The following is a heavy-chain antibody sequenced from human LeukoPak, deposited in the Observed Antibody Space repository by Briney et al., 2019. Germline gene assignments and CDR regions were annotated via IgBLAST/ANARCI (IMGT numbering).Heavy chain of an antibody. V-gene: IGHV3-30-3*01. CDR3: ARAAAPGYSSSWYSFPYYFDY. D-gene: IGHD6-13*01. CDR2: ISYYGSNK. J-gene: IGHJ4*02. CDR1: GFTFSSYA. Sequence: GGSLRLSCAASGFTFSSYAMHWVRQAPGKGLEWVAFISYYGSNKYYADSVKGRFTISRDNSKNTLYLQMNSLRAEDTAVYYCARAAAPGYSSSWYSFPYYFDYWGQGTLVTVSS.